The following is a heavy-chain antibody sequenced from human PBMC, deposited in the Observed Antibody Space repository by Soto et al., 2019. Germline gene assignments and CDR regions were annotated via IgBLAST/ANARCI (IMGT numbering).Heavy chain of an antibody. Sequence: QVQLVESGGGVVQPGRSLRLSCAASGFTFSSYAMHWVRRAPGKGLEWMAVMSYDGCNKDYANSVKGRVTISRDHSKDTMYLRMNGLGPEDTARYYLARDGGASWGQGTLVMVSS. CDR1: GFTFSSYA. V-gene: IGHV3-30-3*01. D-gene: IGHD3-16*01. CDR3: ARDGGAS. J-gene: IGHJ5*02. CDR2: MSYDGCNK.